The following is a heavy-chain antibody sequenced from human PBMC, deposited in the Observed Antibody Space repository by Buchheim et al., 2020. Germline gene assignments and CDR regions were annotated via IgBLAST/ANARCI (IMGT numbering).Heavy chain of an antibody. CDR3: ARVGGLRFLEWLFHYFDY. D-gene: IGHD3-3*01. J-gene: IGHJ4*02. CDR2: IKHSGST. CDR1: GGSFSGYY. V-gene: IGHV4-34*01. Sequence: QVQLQQWGAGLLKPSETLSLTCAVYGGSFSGYYWSWIRQPPGKGLEWIGEIKHSGSTNYNPSLKSRDTISVDTSKNQFSLKLSSVTAADTAVYYCARVGGLRFLEWLFHYFDYWGQGTL.